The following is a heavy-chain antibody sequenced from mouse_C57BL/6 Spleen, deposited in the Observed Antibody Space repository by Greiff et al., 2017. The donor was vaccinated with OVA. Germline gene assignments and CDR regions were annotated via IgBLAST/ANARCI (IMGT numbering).Heavy chain of an antibody. J-gene: IGHJ3*01. V-gene: IGHV1-18*01. D-gene: IGHD1-1*01. Sequence: EVQLQQSGPELVKPGASVKIPCKASGYTFTDYNMDWVKQSPGKSLEWIGDINPNNGVTNYTQKFKGKATWTVDKSTSTAYIEIRSLTSGETSVYYCAGLRFADWGPGTLVTVSA. CDR1: GYTFTDYN. CDR2: INPNNGVT. CDR3: AGLRFAD.